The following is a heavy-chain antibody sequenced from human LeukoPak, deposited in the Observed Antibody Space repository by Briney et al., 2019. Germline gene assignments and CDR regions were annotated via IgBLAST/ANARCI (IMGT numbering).Heavy chain of an antibody. CDR3: ARVGGARFLDFYFDY. D-gene: IGHD3-3*01. CDR1: GGSISSYY. CDR2: IYTSGST. J-gene: IGHJ4*02. Sequence: SETLSLTCTVSGGSISSYYWSWIRQPAGKGLEWIGRIYTSGSTNYNPSLKSRVTMSVDTSKNQFSLKLSSVTAADTAVYHCARVGGARFLDFYFDYRGQGTLVTVSS. V-gene: IGHV4-4*07.